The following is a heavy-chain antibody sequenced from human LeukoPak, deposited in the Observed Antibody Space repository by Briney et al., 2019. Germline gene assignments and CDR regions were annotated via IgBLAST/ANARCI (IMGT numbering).Heavy chain of an antibody. CDR2: ISSSGSTI. CDR1: GFTFSDYY. V-gene: IGHV3-11*04. D-gene: IGHD3-16*01. Sequence: GGSLRLSCAASGFTFSDYYMSWIRQAPGKGLEWVSYISSSGSTIYYADSVKGRFTISRDNAKNSLYLQMNSLRAEDTAVYYCARDRGNYVIEAFDIWGQGTMVTVSS. J-gene: IGHJ3*02. CDR3: ARDRGNYVIEAFDI.